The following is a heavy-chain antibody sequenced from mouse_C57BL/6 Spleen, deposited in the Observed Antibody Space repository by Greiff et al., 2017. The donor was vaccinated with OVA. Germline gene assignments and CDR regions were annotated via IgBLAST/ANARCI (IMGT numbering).Heavy chain of an antibody. V-gene: IGHV1-64*01. Sequence: VKLQQPGAELVKPGASVKLSCKASGYTFTSYWMHWVKQRPGQGLEWIGMIHPNSGSTNYNEKFKSKATLTVDKSSSTAYMQLSSLTSEDSAVYYCAMSDYYGSSYYFDYWGQGTTLTVSS. J-gene: IGHJ2*01. CDR3: AMSDYYGSSYYFDY. CDR1: GYTFTSYW. CDR2: IHPNSGST. D-gene: IGHD1-1*01.